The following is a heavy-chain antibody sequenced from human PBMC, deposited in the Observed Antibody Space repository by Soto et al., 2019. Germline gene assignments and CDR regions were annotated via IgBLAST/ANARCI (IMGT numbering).Heavy chain of an antibody. CDR3: ATTPKLAYCGGDCLLFDY. V-gene: IGHV5-51*01. CDR2: IYPDQSRA. J-gene: IGHJ4*02. D-gene: IGHD2-21*02. Sequence: GESLKISCKGSGYRFSTFWIGWVRQMPGKGLEWVAIIYPDQSRAMYSPAFQGQVTISVDKSISTAYLQWNSLKASDTAMYYCATTPKLAYCGGDCLLFDYWGQGTLVTVSS. CDR1: GYRFSTFW.